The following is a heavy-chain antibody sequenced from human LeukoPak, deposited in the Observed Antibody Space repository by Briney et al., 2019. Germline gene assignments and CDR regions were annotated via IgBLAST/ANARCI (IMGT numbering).Heavy chain of an antibody. J-gene: IGHJ4*02. V-gene: IGHV3-33*01. D-gene: IGHD6-13*01. CDR3: ARDDTNGIAHSGAFDY. Sequence: PGGSLRLSCAASGFAFSSYGMHWVRQAPGKGLEWVAVIWYDGSNKYYADSVKGRFTISRDNSKNTLYLQMNSLRAEDTAAYYCARDDTNGIAHSGAFDYWGQGTLVTVSS. CDR2: IWYDGSNK. CDR1: GFAFSSYG.